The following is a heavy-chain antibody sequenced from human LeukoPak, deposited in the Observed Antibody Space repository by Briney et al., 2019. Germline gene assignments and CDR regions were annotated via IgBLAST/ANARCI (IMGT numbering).Heavy chain of an antibody. D-gene: IGHD3-22*01. Sequence: GASVKVSCKASGYTFTGYYMHWVRQAPGQGLEWMGWINPNSGGTNYAQKFQGRVTMTRDTSISTAYMELSRLRSDDTAVYYCARDGVYYYDSSGYYAGAHYWGQGTLVTVSS. CDR3: ARDGVYYYDSSGYYAGAHY. CDR2: INPNSGGT. V-gene: IGHV1-2*02. J-gene: IGHJ4*02. CDR1: GYTFTGYY.